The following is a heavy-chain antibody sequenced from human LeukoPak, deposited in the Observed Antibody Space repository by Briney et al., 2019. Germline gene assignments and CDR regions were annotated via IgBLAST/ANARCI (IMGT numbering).Heavy chain of an antibody. CDR2: ISISSIYI. D-gene: IGHD3-10*01. J-gene: IGHJ4*02. Sequence: SISISSIYIYYADSVKGRFTISRDNAKNSLYLQMNSLRAEDTAVYYCARSMVRGVILFDYWGQGTLVTVSS. CDR3: ARSMVRGVILFDY. V-gene: IGHV3-21*01.